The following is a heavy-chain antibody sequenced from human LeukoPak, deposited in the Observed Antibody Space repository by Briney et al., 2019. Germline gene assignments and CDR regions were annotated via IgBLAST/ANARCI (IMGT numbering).Heavy chain of an antibody. CDR3: AKSYSITMIFEAFDI. D-gene: IGHD3-22*01. Sequence: PGSSLRLSCAASGFSYSSYGMNWVRQAPGKGLEWVAVTSSDGSFKYYADSVKGRFTISRDNSKSTLYLQMNSLKAEDTAVYHCAKSYSITMIFEAFDIWGQGTMVTVS. CDR2: TSSDGSFK. J-gene: IGHJ3*02. V-gene: IGHV3-30*18. CDR1: GFSYSSYG.